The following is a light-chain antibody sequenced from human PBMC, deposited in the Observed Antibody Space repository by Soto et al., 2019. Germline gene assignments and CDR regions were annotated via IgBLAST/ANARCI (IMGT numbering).Light chain of an antibody. V-gene: IGLV2-14*01. Sequence: QSALTQPPSASGSPGQSVTISCTGTSSDVGGYNYVSWYQQHPGKAPKLMIYEVSNRPSGVSNRFSASKSGNTASLTISGLQAEDEADYYCSSYTSTSTLGVFGGGTQLTVL. CDR2: EVS. J-gene: IGLJ3*02. CDR1: SSDVGGYNY. CDR3: SSYTSTSTLGV.